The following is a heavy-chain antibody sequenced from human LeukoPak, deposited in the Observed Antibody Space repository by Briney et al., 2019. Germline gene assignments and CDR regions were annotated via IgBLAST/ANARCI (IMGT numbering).Heavy chain of an antibody. Sequence: PGGSLRLSCAASGFTFSSYGMHWVRQAPGKGLEWVAFIRYDGSNKYYADSVKGRFTISRDNSKNTLYLQMNSLRAEDTAVYYCAKESPPIPRRIYSGSYYRAFLGDYWGQGTLVTVSS. J-gene: IGHJ4*02. CDR3: AKESPPIPRRIYSGSYYRAFLGDY. CDR1: GFTFSSYG. V-gene: IGHV3-30*02. D-gene: IGHD1-26*01. CDR2: IRYDGSNK.